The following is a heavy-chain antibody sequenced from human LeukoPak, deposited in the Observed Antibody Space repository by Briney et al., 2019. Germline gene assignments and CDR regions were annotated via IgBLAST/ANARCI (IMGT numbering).Heavy chain of an antibody. D-gene: IGHD3-22*01. CDR3: AKPNGYCVY. Sequence: GGSLRLSCAASGFTFSNNGMSWVRQSPGRGLEWVSGISGGGDTTYYAESVRGRFTISRDNSKNTLFLKMNSLTAEDTAVYYCAKPNGYCVYWGQGTLVAVSS. V-gene: IGHV3-23*01. J-gene: IGHJ4*02. CDR1: GFTFSNNG. CDR2: ISGGGDTT.